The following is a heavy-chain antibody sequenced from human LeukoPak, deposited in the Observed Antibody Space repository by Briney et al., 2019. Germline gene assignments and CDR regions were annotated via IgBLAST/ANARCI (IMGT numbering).Heavy chain of an antibody. Sequence: SETLSLTCTVSGGSISSSSYYWGWIRQPPGQGLEWIGSIYYSGSTYYSPSLKSRVTISVDTSKNQFSLMQSSVTAENTAVYYCARLRRADYSNHRGSVDFWGRGTVVSVSS. CDR2: IYYSGST. D-gene: IGHD4-11*01. CDR1: GGSISSSSYY. J-gene: IGHJ4*02. V-gene: IGHV4-39*01. CDR3: ARLRRADYSNHRGSVDF.